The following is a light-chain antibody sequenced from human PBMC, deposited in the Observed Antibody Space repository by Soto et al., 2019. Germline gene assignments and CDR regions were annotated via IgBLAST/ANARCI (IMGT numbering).Light chain of an antibody. V-gene: IGKV3-15*01. J-gene: IGKJ2*01. CDR3: QQYNNWPRT. CDR1: ESVSSN. Sequence: EIVMTQSPATLSVSPGERATLSCRASESVSSNLAWYQQKRGQAPRLLISGASTRATGIPARFSGSGSGTEFTLTISSLQSEDFAVYYCQQYNNWPRTVGQGTKLEIK. CDR2: GAS.